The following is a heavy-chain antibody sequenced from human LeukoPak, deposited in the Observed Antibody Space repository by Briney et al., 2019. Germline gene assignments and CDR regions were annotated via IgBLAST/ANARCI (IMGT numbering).Heavy chain of an antibody. V-gene: IGHV3-23*01. D-gene: IGHD2-2*01. CDR1: GFTFSSYA. J-gene: IGHJ6*03. Sequence: GGSLRLSCAASGFTFSSYAMSWVRQAPGKGLEWVSAISGSGGSTYYADSVKGRFTISRDNSKNTLYPQMNSLRAEDTAVYYCAKGVPAANFYYYYYMDVWGKGTTVTVSS. CDR3: AKGVPAANFYYYYYMDV. CDR2: ISGSGGST.